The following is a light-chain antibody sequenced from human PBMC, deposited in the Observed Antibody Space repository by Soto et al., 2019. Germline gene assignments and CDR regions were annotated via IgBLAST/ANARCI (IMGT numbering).Light chain of an antibody. CDR2: AAS. V-gene: IGKV1-6*01. CDR1: QGIRND. Sequence: AIQMTQSPSSLSASVGDRVTITCRASQGIRNDLGWYQLKPGRAPQLLIYAASTLQSGVPSRFSGSGSGTDFTLTISSLQPEDFATYYCLQDYNLPWTFGQGTKVEIK. J-gene: IGKJ1*01. CDR3: LQDYNLPWT.